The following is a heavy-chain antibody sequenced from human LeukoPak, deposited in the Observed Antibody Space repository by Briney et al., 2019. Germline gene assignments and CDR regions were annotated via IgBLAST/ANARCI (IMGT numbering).Heavy chain of an antibody. CDR3: APEGDGYILFDY. CDR1: GFTFSSYG. CDR2: ISYDGSNK. Sequence: GGSLRLSCAAPGFTFSSYGMHWVRQAPGKGLEWVAVISYDGSNKYYADSVKGRFTISRDNSKNTLYLQMNSLRVEDTAVYYCAPEGDGYILFDYWGQGTLVIVSS. D-gene: IGHD5-24*01. V-gene: IGHV3-30*03. J-gene: IGHJ4*02.